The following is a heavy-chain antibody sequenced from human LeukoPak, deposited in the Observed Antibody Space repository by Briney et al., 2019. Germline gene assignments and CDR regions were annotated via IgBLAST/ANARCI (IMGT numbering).Heavy chain of an antibody. CDR3: ARSPRGDDPDYFDY. D-gene: IGHD3-10*01. Sequence: PSETLSLTCTVSGGSISSGGYYWSWIRQHPGRGLEWIGYIYYSGSTNYNPSLKSRVTISVDTSKNQFSLKLSSVTAADTAVYYCARSPRGDDPDYFDYWGQGTLVTVSS. J-gene: IGHJ4*02. CDR2: IYYSGST. CDR1: GGSISSGGYY. V-gene: IGHV4-61*08.